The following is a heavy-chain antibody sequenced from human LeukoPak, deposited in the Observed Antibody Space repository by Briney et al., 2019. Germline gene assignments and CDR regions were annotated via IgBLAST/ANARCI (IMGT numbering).Heavy chain of an antibody. CDR2: ISYDGSNK. Sequence: GGSLRLSCAASGFTFSSYAMHWVRQAPGKGQEWVAVISYDGSNKYYADSVKGRFTISRDNAKNSLYLQMNSLRAEDTAVYYCARAHNWKYGSFDFWGQGTLVTVSS. CDR1: GFTFSSYA. D-gene: IGHD1-7*01. V-gene: IGHV3-30*04. CDR3: ARAHNWKYGSFDF. J-gene: IGHJ4*02.